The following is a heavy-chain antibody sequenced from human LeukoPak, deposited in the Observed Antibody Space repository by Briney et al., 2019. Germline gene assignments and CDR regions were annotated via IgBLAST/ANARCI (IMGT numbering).Heavy chain of an antibody. CDR2: ISVYSGNT. CDR3: ARDSRYCSGGSCYFYVFDY. CDR1: GYTFTSYG. D-gene: IGHD2-15*01. V-gene: IGHV1-18*04. Sequence: ASVKVSCKTSGYTFTSYGLSWVRQAPGQGLEWMGWISVYSGNTNYAQKFQGRVTMTTDTCTSTAYMDLRSLRSDDTAVYYCARDSRYCSGGSCYFYVFDYWGQATLVTVSS. J-gene: IGHJ4*02.